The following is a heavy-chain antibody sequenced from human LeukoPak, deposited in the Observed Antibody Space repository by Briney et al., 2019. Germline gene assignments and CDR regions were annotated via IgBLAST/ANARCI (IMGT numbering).Heavy chain of an antibody. CDR1: GFTFSNYG. D-gene: IGHD3-22*01. CDR2: IWFDGIRK. CDR3: ARDLEDSSPFGAFDM. V-gene: IGHV3-33*01. Sequence: PGRSLRLSCAASGFTFSNYGMHWVRQVPGKGLEWVAAIWFDGIRKYYADSVKGRLTISRDNSKNTLYLQMNSPRAEDTAVYYCARDLEDSSPFGAFDMWGQGTMVTVSS. J-gene: IGHJ3*02.